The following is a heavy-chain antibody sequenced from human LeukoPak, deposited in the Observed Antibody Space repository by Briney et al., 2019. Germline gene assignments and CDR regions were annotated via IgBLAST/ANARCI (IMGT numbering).Heavy chain of an antibody. D-gene: IGHD6-13*01. CDR2: IYYSGST. CDR1: GGSISSSSYY. V-gene: IGHV4-39*01. J-gene: IGHJ6*03. CDR3: ARAPVPPGYSSSWYQIDYYYMDV. Sequence: SETLSLTCTVSGGSISSSSYYWGWIRQPPGKGLEWIGSIYYSGSTYYNPSLKSRVTISVDTSKNQFSLKLSSVTAADTAVYYCARAPVPPGYSSSWYQIDYYYMDVWGKGTTVTVSS.